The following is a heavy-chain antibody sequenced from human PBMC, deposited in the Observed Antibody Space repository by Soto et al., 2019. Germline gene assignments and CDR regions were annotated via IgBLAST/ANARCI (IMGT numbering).Heavy chain of an antibody. V-gene: IGHV4-34*01. CDR2: INHSGSS. CDR3: ARMAGPWYFDL. J-gene: IGHJ2*01. CDR1: GGSFSGSY. Sequence: SETLSLTCAVHGGSFSGSYWTWIRQPPGKGLEWIGEINHSGSSNYNPPLKSRVTMSLDTSRNQFSLSLNSVTAADTAVYYCARMAGPWYFDLWGRGTLVTVSS.